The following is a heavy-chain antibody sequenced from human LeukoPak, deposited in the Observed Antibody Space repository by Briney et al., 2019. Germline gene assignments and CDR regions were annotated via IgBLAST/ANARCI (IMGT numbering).Heavy chain of an antibody. CDR3: ATYDFWSGFQS. V-gene: IGHV4-34*01. D-gene: IGHD3-3*01. CDR1: GGSFSGYY. Sequence: PSETLPLTCAVYGGSFSGYYWSWIRQPPGKGLEWVGEINHSGSTNYNPSLKSRVTISVDTSKNQFSLKLSSVTAADTAVYYCATYDFWSGFQSWGQGTLVTVSS. CDR2: INHSGST. J-gene: IGHJ4*02.